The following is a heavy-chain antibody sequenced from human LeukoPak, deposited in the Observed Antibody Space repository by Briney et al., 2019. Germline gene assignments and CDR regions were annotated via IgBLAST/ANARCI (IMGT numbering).Heavy chain of an antibody. CDR3: ARGASRSFDL. J-gene: IGHJ4*02. Sequence: ASVKVSCKASGYTFTSYDINWVRQATGQGLEWMGWMNANSGNTGYAQRFQDRVTFTRGTSINTAYMELSSLRSEDTAVYYCARGASRSFDLWGQGTLVAVSS. V-gene: IGHV1-8*01. CDR2: MNANSGNT. CDR1: GYTFTSYD.